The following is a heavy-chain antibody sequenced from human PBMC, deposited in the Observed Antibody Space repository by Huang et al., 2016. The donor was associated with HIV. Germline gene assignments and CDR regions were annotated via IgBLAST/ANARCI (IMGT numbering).Heavy chain of an antibody. CDR3: ARVFHHRLTDFDY. J-gene: IGHJ4*02. V-gene: IGHV1-69*18. CDR2: GYPSKGST. Sequence: QVQLVQSGPQVKKPGSPVMVSCKASGGPFSSYGYNWVRQAPGEALEWIGSGYPSKGSTTCACKFQGRLAMTAEESTTTADMTLSSLKSEDTGVYYWARVFHHRLTDFDYWGQGRLVTVFS. CDR1: GGPFSSYG.